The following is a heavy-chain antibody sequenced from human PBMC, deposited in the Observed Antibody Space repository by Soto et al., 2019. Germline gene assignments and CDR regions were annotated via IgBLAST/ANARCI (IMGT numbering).Heavy chain of an antibody. D-gene: IGHD2-2*03. CDR3: AKEGGYCSSTSCYGRVYY. J-gene: IGHJ4*02. V-gene: IGHV3-23*01. Sequence: PGGSLRLSCAASGGNFSSYAMSWVRQAPGKGLEWVSAISGSGGSTYYADSVKGRFTISRDNSKNTLYLQMNSLRAEDTAVYYCAKEGGYCSSTSCYGRVYYWGQGTLVTVSS. CDR1: GGNFSSYA. CDR2: ISGSGGST.